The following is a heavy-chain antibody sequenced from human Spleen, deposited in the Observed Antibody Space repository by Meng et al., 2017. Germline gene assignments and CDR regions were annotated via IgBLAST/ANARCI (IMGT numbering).Heavy chain of an antibody. Sequence: GGSLRLSCAASGFTFSSYAMHWVRQAPGKGLEWVAVISYDGSNKYYADSVKGRFTIARDNSKNTLYLQMNSLRAEDTAVYYCARDRYSSSWYVMYYYGMDVWGQGTTVTRLL. D-gene: IGHD6-13*01. V-gene: IGHV3-30*01. J-gene: IGHJ6*02. CDR2: ISYDGSNK. CDR3: ARDRYSSSWYVMYYYGMDV. CDR1: GFTFSSYA.